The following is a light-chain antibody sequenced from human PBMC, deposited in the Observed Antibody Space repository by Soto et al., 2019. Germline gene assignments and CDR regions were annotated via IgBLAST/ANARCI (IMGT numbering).Light chain of an antibody. J-gene: IGLJ1*01. CDR3: SSYTSSDTPYV. V-gene: IGLV2-14*01. CDR1: SSDVGDYKY. CDR2: VNS. Sequence: QSALTQPASVSGSPGQSITISCTGTSSDVGDYKYVSWYQQHPDKAPKLIIFVNSNRPSGVSNRFSGSKSGNTASLTISGLQAEYEADYYCSSYTSSDTPYVFGTGTKVTVL.